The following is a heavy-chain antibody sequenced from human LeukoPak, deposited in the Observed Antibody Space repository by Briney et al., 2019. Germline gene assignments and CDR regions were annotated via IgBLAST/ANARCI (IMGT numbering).Heavy chain of an antibody. CDR1: GFSFSSYW. CDR2: IDNDGSPT. J-gene: IGHJ3*02. CDR3: ARTSGDYHTFDI. Sequence: GGSLRLSCTASGFSFSSYWMHWVRQAPGKGLVWVSRIDNDGSPTIYADSVKGRFTISRDNAKNTLYPQMNSLRAEDTAVYYCARTSGDYHTFDIWGQGTTVTVSS. V-gene: IGHV3-74*01. D-gene: IGHD4-17*01.